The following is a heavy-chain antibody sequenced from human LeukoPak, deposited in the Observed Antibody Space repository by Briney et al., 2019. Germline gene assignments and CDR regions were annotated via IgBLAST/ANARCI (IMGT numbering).Heavy chain of an antibody. CDR1: GGSISSHY. CDR2: IYYSGST. V-gene: IGHV4-59*11. J-gene: IGHJ6*03. Sequence: SETLSLTCTVSGGSISSHYWSWLRQPPGKGLEWIGYIYYSGSTNYNPSLKSRVTISVDTSKNQFSLKLSSVTAADTAVYYCARTKRGYSYGYGYYYYYMDVWGKGTTVTVSS. D-gene: IGHD5-18*01. CDR3: ARTKRGYSYGYGYYYYYMDV.